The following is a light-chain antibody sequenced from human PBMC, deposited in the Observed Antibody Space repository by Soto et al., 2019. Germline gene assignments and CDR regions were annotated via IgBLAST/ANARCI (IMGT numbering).Light chain of an antibody. CDR3: QQYNNWPRT. Sequence: EIVMTQSPATLSVSPGERATLSCRASQSVSSNLAWYQQKPGQAPRLLIYGASTGATGIPARFSGSGSGTEFTLTIGSLQSEDFALYYCQQYNNWPRTFGQGTKVDIK. CDR2: GAS. CDR1: QSVSSN. V-gene: IGKV3-15*01. J-gene: IGKJ1*01.